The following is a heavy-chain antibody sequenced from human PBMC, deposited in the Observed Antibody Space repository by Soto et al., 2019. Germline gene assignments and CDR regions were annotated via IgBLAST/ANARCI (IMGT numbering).Heavy chain of an antibody. Sequence: QVQLQESGPGLVKPSQTLSLTCTVSGGSISSGGYYWSWIRQHPGKGLEWIGYIYYSGSTYYNPSLKSRVTISVDTSKNPFSLKLSSVTAADTAVYYCARDSPYSSGWHPQDPLDDAFDIWGQGTMVTVSS. CDR1: GGSISSGGYY. V-gene: IGHV4-31*03. CDR2: IYYSGST. J-gene: IGHJ3*02. CDR3: ARDSPYSSGWHPQDPLDDAFDI. D-gene: IGHD6-19*01.